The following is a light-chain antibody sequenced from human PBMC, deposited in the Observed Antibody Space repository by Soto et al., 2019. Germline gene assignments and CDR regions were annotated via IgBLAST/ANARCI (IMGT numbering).Light chain of an antibody. J-gene: IGKJ5*01. CDR3: QHATSFPIT. Sequence: DIQMTQAPSSVFASVGDRVTITCRASQGIGTWLAWYQQKPGKAPSLLIYAASTLHSGVPSRCTGRGSGTDFTLTISSLQPEDSATYYCQHATSFPITFGQGTRLEIK. CDR2: AAS. CDR1: QGIGTW. V-gene: IGKV1D-12*01.